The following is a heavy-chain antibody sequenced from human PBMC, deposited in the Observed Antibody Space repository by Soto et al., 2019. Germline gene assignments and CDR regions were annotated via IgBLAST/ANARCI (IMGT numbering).Heavy chain of an antibody. CDR3: ARPPLPGYSIHFNS. D-gene: IGHD2-15*01. J-gene: IGHJ4*02. V-gene: IGHV5-51*01. CDR2: VYPRDSDT. Sequence: PRESLKISCNASGYIFIDYWIGWVRQMPGKGLEWMGIVYPRDSDTRYSPSFQGQVTISADRSTGTAFLQWRSLKASDTALYYCARPPLPGYSIHFNSWGQGTLVTVSS. CDR1: GYIFIDYW.